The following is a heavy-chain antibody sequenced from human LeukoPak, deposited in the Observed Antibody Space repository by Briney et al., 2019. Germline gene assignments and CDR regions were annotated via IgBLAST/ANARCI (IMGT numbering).Heavy chain of an antibody. CDR1: GGTFSSYA. J-gene: IGHJ4*02. D-gene: IGHD1-7*01. CDR3: ARDRGLWNYVLFY. Sequence: GSSVKASCKASGGTFSSYAISWVRQAPGQGLEWMGGIIPIFGTANYAQKFQGRVTITTDESTSTAYMELSSLRSEDTAVYYCARDRGLWNYVLFYWGQGTLVTVSS. V-gene: IGHV1-69*05. CDR2: IIPIFGTA.